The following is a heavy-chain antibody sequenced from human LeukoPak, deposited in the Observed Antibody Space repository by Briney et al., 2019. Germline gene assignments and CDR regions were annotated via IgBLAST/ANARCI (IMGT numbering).Heavy chain of an antibody. D-gene: IGHD2-2*01. CDR2: INPNSGGT. V-gene: IGHV1-2*04. J-gene: IGHJ4*02. CDR1: GYTFTGYY. CDR3: AKRSGPAGDTSVFDY. Sequence: ASVKVSCKASGYTFTGYYMHWVRQAPGQGLEWMGWINPNSGGTNYAQKFQGWVTMTRDTSISTAYMELSRLRSDDTAVYYCAKRSGPAGDTSVFDYWGQGTLVTVSS.